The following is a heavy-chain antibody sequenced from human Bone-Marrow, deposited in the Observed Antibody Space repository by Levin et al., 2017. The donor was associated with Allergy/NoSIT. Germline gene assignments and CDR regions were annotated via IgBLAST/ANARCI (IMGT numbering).Heavy chain of an antibody. CDR2: IKRKIEGGTT. CDR3: TADTTSTSDIGLDV. CDR1: TFIFANAW. Sequence: GESLKISCAASTFIFANAWMNWVRQAPGKGLEWVGRIKRKIEGGTTDYAAPVKGRFTISRDDSGNTLFLQMNGLKTEDTAVYYCTADTTSTSDIGLDVWGQGTTVTVSS. D-gene: IGHD5/OR15-5a*01. V-gene: IGHV3-15*01. J-gene: IGHJ6*02.